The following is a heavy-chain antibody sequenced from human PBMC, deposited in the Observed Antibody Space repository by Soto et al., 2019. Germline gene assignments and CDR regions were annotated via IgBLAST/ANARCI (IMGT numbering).Heavy chain of an antibody. V-gene: IGHV4-4*07. CDR2: IYSSGNT. CDR1: GGTISGYY. D-gene: IGHD3-3*01. J-gene: IGHJ5*02. Sequence: SETLSLTCSVSGGTISGYYWTWIRQPAGKGLEWIGRIYSSGNTKYNPTLQSRVTMSLDTSNNQFSLRLTSVTAADTAVYYCARGQRFSDWFDPWGHGTLVTVSS. CDR3: ARGQRFSDWFDP.